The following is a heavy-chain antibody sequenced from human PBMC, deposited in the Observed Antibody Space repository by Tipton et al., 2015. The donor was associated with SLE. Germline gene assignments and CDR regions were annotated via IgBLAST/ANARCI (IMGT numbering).Heavy chain of an antibody. CDR3: ARVHAAGDYDSSGFSN. Sequence: TLSLTCTVSGGSISSHTYYWNWIRQPAGKPLEWIGHISTSGSTDYNPSLKSRVTISVDTSKNQFSLNLRSVTAADTAVYYCARVHAAGDYDSSGFSNWGQGALVTVSP. CDR2: ISTSGST. V-gene: IGHV4-61*09. CDR1: GGSISSHTYY. D-gene: IGHD3-22*01. J-gene: IGHJ4*02.